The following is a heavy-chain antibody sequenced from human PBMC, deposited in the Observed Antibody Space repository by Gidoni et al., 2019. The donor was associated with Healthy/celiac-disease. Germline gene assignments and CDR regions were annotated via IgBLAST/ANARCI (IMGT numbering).Heavy chain of an antibody. CDR2: IKQDGSEK. D-gene: IGHD2-2*02. CDR1: GFTFSIYW. CDR3: AREGWYCSSTSCYTKLDY. Sequence: SCAASGFTFSIYWMSWVRQAPGKGLAWVANIKQDGSEKYYVDSVKGRFTISRDNAKNSLYLQMNSLRAEDTAVYYCAREGWYCSSTSCYTKLDYWGQGTLVTVSS. V-gene: IGHV3-7*01. J-gene: IGHJ4*02.